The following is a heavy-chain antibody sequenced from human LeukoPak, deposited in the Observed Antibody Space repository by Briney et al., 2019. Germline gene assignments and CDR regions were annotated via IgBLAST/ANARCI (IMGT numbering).Heavy chain of an antibody. CDR1: GFTFSSYW. CDR3: ARAPSEIGGYYPEYFRH. CDR2: IKSDGST. V-gene: IGHV3-74*01. Sequence: PGGSLRLSCAASGFTFSSYWMHWVRQAPGKGLVWVSRIKSDGSTNYADSVKGRFTISRDNANNTVSLQLQSLRAEDAGVYYCARAPSEIGGYYPEYFRHWGQGTLVTVSS. J-gene: IGHJ1*01. D-gene: IGHD3-22*01.